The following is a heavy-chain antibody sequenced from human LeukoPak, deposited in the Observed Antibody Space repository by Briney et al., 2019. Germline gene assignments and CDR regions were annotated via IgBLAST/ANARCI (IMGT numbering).Heavy chain of an antibody. Sequence: GGSLRLSCVDSGLSFNTYAMHWVRQAPGKGLEWVAAISYDGSYTYYRDSVGGRFTISRDNFKNTMYLQLNSLRAGETAMYYCARALDVWARGPTVTVS. CDR3: ARALDV. J-gene: IGHJ6*03. V-gene: IGHV3-30*04. CDR1: GLSFNTYA. CDR2: ISYDGSYT.